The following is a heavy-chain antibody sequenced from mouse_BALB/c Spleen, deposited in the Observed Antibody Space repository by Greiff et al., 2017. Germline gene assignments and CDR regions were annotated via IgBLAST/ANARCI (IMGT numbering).Heavy chain of an antibody. CDR1: GYAFSSYW. CDR2: IYPGDGDT. V-gene: IGHV1-80*01. D-gene: IGHD4-1*01. CDR3: ATGTLGY. J-gene: IGHJ2*01. Sequence: VKLVESGAELVRPGSSVKISCKASGYAFSSYWMNWVKQRPGQGLEWIGQIYPGDGDTNYNGKFKGKATLTADKSSSTAYMQLSSLTSEDSAVYFCATGTLGYWGQGTTLTVSS.